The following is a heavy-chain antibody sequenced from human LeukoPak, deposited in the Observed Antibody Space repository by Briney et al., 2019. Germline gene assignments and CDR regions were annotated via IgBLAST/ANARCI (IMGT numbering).Heavy chain of an antibody. Sequence: SETLSLTCTVSGGSISSYYWSWIRQPPGKGLEWIGYIYYSGSTNYNPSLKSRVTISVDTSKNQFSLKLSSVTAADTAVYYCAGLYSGSYLFDYWGQGTLVTVSS. J-gene: IGHJ4*02. CDR3: AGLYSGSYLFDY. V-gene: IGHV4-59*01. CDR1: GGSISSYY. CDR2: IYYSGST. D-gene: IGHD1-26*01.